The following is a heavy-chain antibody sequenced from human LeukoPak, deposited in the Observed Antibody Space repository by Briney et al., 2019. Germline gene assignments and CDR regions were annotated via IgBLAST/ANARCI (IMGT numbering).Heavy chain of an antibody. CDR2: ISSSGSTI. J-gene: IGHJ4*02. CDR1: GFTFDDYT. V-gene: IGHV3-11*01. D-gene: IGHD3-22*01. CDR3: ARDRVGYWAFDY. Sequence: GGSLRLSCGASGFTFDDYTMHWVRQAPGKGLEWVSYISSSGSTIYYADSVKGRFTISRDNAKNSLYLQMNSLRAEDTAVYYCARDRVGYWAFDYWGQGTLVTVSS.